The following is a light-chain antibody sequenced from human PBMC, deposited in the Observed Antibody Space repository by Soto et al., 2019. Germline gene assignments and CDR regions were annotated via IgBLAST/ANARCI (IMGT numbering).Light chain of an antibody. CDR3: LRHNDYPIT. V-gene: IGKV1-17*01. CDR1: QGIGNG. Sequence: DLQMTQSPSSLAASVGDSVTITCRASQGIGNGLSWFQQKPCKAPKRLIYAASTLQSGVPSRFSGSGSGTEFTLTISSLQPEDFATYYCLRHNDYPITFGQGTRLEIK. J-gene: IGKJ5*01. CDR2: AAS.